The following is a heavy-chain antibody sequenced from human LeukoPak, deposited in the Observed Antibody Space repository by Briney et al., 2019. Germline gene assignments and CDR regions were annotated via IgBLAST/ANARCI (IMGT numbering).Heavy chain of an antibody. J-gene: IGHJ4*02. CDR1: GFTFSSYS. D-gene: IGHD3-10*01. CDR3: ARAMVRGAIVNFDY. CDR2: ISSSSSYI. V-gene: IGHV3-21*01. Sequence: PGGSLRLSCAASGFTFSSYSMNWVRQAPEKGLEWVSSISSSSSYIYYADSVRGRFTISRDNAKNSLYLQMNSLRAEDTAVYYCARAMVRGAIVNFDYWGQGTLVTVSS.